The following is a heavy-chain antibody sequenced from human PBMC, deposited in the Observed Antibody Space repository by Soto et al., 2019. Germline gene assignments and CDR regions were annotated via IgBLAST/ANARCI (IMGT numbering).Heavy chain of an antibody. D-gene: IGHD4-17*01. J-gene: IGHJ6*03. Sequence: ASVKVSCKASGYTFTSYDINWVRQATGQGLEWMGWMNPNSGNTGYAQKFQGRVTMTRNTSISTAHMELSSLRSEDTAVYYCASDGGHHARYYYYMDVWGKGTTVTVSS. V-gene: IGHV1-8*01. CDR3: ASDGGHHARYYYYMDV. CDR2: MNPNSGNT. CDR1: GYTFTSYD.